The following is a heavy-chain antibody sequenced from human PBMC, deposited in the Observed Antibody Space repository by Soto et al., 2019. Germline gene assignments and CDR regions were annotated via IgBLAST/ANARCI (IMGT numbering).Heavy chain of an antibody. CDR2: ISAGGTT. CDR1: GFTFSGYA. J-gene: IGHJ5*02. Sequence: PGGSLRLSCAASGFTFSGYAMTWVRQAPGKGLDWVSGISAGGTTYYADSAKGRFTISRDNSKNTLHLQMNSLRADDTAVYYCAKDPLTRGWFDPWGQGTLVTVSS. V-gene: IGHV3-23*01. CDR3: AKDPLTRGWFDP.